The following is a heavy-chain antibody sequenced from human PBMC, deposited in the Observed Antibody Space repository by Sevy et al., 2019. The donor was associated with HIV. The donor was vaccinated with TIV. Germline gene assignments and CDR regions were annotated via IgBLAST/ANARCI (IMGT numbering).Heavy chain of an antibody. V-gene: IGHV3-30*02. CDR1: GFTFSNFG. CDR3: AKDLAGPGRRYFDY. CDR2: IRSDGSDK. D-gene: IGHD6-13*01. Sequence: VGSLRLSCTASGFTFSNFGMHWVRQVPGKGLEWVTFIRSDGSDKYYAASVKGRFTISRDDSKNTLYLQMDSLRAEDTAIYYCAKDLAGPGRRYFDYWGQGTLVTVSS. J-gene: IGHJ4*02.